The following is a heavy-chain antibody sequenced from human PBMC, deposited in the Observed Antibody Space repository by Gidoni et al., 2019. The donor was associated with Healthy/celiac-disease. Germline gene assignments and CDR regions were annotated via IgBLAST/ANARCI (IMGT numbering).Heavy chain of an antibody. CDR2: ISGDGGST. Sequence: EVQLVDSGGGVVQPGGSLRLSCAASGLPFVAFSMHWVRQAPAKGLEWVSLISGDGGSTYYADSVKGRFTISRDNSKNSLYLQMNSLRTEDTALYYCAKDIITMVRGGQDAFDIWGQGTMVTVSS. CDR1: GLPFVAFS. D-gene: IGHD3-10*01. J-gene: IGHJ3*02. CDR3: AKDIITMVRGGQDAFDI. V-gene: IGHV3-43*02.